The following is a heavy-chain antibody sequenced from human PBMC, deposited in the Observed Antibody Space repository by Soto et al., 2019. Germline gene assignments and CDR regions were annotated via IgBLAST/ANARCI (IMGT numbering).Heavy chain of an antibody. Sequence: PSETLSLTWGGYGGSFSGCYWSWIRQPPGKGLEWIGEVSHSGSADYNPSLKSRVTISLDMSKNQVSLKLSSVTAADTAVYYCARGTGYPYGSMDFDYWGQGTLVSVSS. D-gene: IGHD5-18*01. CDR1: GGSFSGCY. CDR3: ARGTGYPYGSMDFDY. CDR2: VSHSGSA. J-gene: IGHJ4*02. V-gene: IGHV4-34*01.